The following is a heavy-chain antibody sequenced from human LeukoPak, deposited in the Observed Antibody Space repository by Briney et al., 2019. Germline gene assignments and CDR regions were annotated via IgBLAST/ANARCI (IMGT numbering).Heavy chain of an antibody. Sequence: PSGTLSLTCTVSVGSISTYFWSWIRQPPGKGLEWIGYVGCSGSTNYNPSIKSRVTIQVDTSKHQFSLKLTSVTAADTAVYYCARSALDTSGSYYNPRPFDHWGQGTLVTVS. V-gene: IGHV4-59*01. J-gene: IGHJ4*02. D-gene: IGHD3-10*01. CDR1: VGSISTYF. CDR2: VGCSGST. CDR3: ARSALDTSGSYYNPRPFDH.